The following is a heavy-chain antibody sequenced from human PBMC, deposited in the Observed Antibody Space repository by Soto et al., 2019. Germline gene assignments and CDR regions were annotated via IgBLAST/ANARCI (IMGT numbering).Heavy chain of an antibody. CDR1: GFNFSSYG. CDR2: ISYDGSNK. J-gene: IGHJ4*02. D-gene: IGHD6-19*01. Sequence: QVQLVESGGGVVQPGRSLRLSCAASGFNFSSYGMHWVRQAPGKGLEWVAVISYDGSNKYYADSVKGRFTISRDNSKNTLYLQMNSLRAEDTAVYYCAKAGPYSSGWYSNYWGQGTLVTVSS. CDR3: AKAGPYSSGWYSNY. V-gene: IGHV3-30*18.